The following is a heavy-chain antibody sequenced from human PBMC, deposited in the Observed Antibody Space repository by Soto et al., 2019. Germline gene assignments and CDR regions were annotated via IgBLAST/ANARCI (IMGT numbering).Heavy chain of an antibody. CDR1: GFTFRSFA. D-gene: IGHD3-10*01. J-gene: IGHJ4*02. CDR3: ARARDYYGAGYHY. CDR2: TTGSGGST. V-gene: IGHV3-23*01. Sequence: EVQLLESGGGLVQPGGSRRLSCVASGFTFRSFAMSWVCQDPGKGLEWVSGTTGSGGSTYSADSVKGRFTISRDNSKNTLYLEMNSLRAEDTAVYHCARARDYYGAGYHYWGQGILVTVSS.